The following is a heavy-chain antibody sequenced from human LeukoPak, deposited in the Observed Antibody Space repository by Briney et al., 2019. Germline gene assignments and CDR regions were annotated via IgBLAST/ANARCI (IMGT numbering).Heavy chain of an antibody. CDR1: GFTFDTYW. V-gene: IGHV3-74*01. Sequence: PGGSLRLSCVASGFTFDTYWMHWVRQAPGKGLVWVSRIHRDGNNINYADFVQGRFTVSRDNAKNTLYLQMHSLRVEDTAMYYCARSLRDRYGMDVWGQGTTVTVSS. J-gene: IGHJ6*02. CDR3: ARSLRDRYGMDV. CDR2: IHRDGNNI.